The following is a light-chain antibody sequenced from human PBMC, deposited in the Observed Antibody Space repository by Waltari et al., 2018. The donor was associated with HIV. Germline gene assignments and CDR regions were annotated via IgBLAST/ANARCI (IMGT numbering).Light chain of an antibody. Sequence: QSVLTQPPSVSGAPGQRITISCTGSSSNIGAGFDVHWYQQLPGTAPKVIIYGNSNRPSGVPYRFSGSKSGTSASLAITWLQADDEADYYCQSYDSSLRGHVFGTGTKVTVL. CDR1: SSNIGAGFD. CDR2: GNS. V-gene: IGLV1-40*01. CDR3: QSYDSSLRGHV. J-gene: IGLJ1*01.